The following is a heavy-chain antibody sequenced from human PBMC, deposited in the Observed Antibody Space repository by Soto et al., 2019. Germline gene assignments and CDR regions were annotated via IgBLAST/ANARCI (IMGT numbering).Heavy chain of an antibody. D-gene: IGHD4-4*01. CDR3: ARGFSNYYSYYFMDV. J-gene: IGHJ6*03. Sequence: ASVKVSCKASGYTFTSYDINWVRQATGQGLEWMGWMKPNSGNTGYAQKFHGRVTITSNTSISTAYLELSSLRAEDTGVYYCARGFSNYYSYYFMDVWGKGTAVTVSS. CDR2: MKPNSGNT. V-gene: IGHV1-8*03. CDR1: GYTFTSYD.